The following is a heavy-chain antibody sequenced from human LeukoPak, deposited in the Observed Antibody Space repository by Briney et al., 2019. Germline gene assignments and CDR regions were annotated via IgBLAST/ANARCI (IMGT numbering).Heavy chain of an antibody. Sequence: ASVKVSCKASGYTFSTYGINWVRQAPGQGLEWMGWISPYNGVTNYAQRFQGRVTMTTDTFMTTAYMELNSLRYDDTAVYYCARDFGKSWVYPHWFDPGAREPWSPSPQ. D-gene: IGHD5/OR15-5a*01. CDR3: ARDFGKSWVYPHWFDP. V-gene: IGHV1-18*01. J-gene: IGHJ5*02. CDR1: GYTFSTYG. CDR2: ISPYNGVT.